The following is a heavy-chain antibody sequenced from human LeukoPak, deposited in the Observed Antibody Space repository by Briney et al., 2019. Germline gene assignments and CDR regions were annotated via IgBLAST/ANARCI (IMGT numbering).Heavy chain of an antibody. CDR2: ISWNSGSI. J-gene: IGHJ4*02. V-gene: IGHV3-9*01. CDR3: AKDSGSYRDFDY. Sequence: GGSLRLSCAASGFTFDDYAMHWVRHAPGKGLEWVSGISWNSGSIGYADSVKGRFTISRDNAKNSLYLQMNSLRAEDTALYYCAKDSGSYRDFDYWGQGTLVTVSS. D-gene: IGHD1-26*01. CDR1: GFTFDDYA.